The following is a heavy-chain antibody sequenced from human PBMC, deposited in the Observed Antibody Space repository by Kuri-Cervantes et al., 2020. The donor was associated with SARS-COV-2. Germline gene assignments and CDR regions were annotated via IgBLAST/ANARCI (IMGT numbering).Heavy chain of an antibody. CDR2: ISYDGRNX. D-gene: IGHD1-1*01. CDR3: XRDPWRADIXXXKRPFDY. J-gene: IGHJ4*02. CDR1: GFXFSDYG. V-gene: IGHV3-30*03. Sequence: GESLKISCVVSGFXFSDYGMHWARQAPGKGLEWVAIISYDGRNXKFADSVKGRFTISRDNSKNVVYLQMNSLRIEDTAEYFCXRDPWRADIXXXKRPFDYWGQGTLVTVSS.